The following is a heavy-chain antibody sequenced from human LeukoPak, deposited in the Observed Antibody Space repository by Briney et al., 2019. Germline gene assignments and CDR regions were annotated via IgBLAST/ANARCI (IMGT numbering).Heavy chain of an antibody. J-gene: IGHJ4*02. CDR1: GFTFSSYW. CDR3: ARDLTWFGELSLYYFDY. D-gene: IGHD3-10*01. Sequence: GGSLRLSCVASGFTFSSYWMHWVRQAPGKGLVWVSRINSDGSSTSYADSVKGRFTISRDNAKNTLYLQMNSLRAEDTAVYYCARDLTWFGELSLYYFDYWGQGTLVTVSS. CDR2: INSDGSST. V-gene: IGHV3-74*01.